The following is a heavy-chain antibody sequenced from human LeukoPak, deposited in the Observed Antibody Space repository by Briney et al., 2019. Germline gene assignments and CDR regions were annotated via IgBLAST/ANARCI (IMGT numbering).Heavy chain of an antibody. CDR3: ARNAPGYCSGGSCYSGYYFDY. CDR2: IIPILGIA. V-gene: IGHV1-69*02. J-gene: IGHJ4*02. D-gene: IGHD2-15*01. Sequence: VASVKVSCKASVGTFSSYTISWVRQAPGQGLECMGRIIPILGIAHYAQKFQGRVTITADKSTSTAYMELSSLRSEDTAVYYCARNAPGYCSGGSCYSGYYFDYWGQGTLVTVSS. CDR1: VGTFSSYT.